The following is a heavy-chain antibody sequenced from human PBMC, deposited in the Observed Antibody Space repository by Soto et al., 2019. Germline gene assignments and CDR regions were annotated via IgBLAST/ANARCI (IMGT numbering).Heavy chain of an antibody. J-gene: IGHJ4*02. V-gene: IGHV3-30*18. Sequence: QVQLVESGGGVVQPGRSLRLSCAASGFTFSSYGMHWVRQAPGKGLEWVAVISYDGSNKYYADSVKGRFTISRDKFKNALYLQRNSLRAEDEAVYYCAKVQANEYYLDYWGQGTLVTVSS. CDR3: AKVQANEYYLDY. D-gene: IGHD1-1*01. CDR1: GFTFSSYG. CDR2: ISYDGSNK.